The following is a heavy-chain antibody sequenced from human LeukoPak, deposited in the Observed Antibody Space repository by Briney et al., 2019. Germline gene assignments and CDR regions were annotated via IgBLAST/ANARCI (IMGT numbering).Heavy chain of an antibody. V-gene: IGHV3-74*01. CDR3: ARGYGARYYYYMDV. Sequence: GGSLRLSCAASGFTFSSYSMNWVRQAPGKGLVWVSRINSDGSSTSYADSVKGRFTISRDNAKNTLYLQMNSLRAEDTAVYYCARGYGARYYYYMDVWGKGTTVTVSS. J-gene: IGHJ6*03. CDR2: INSDGSST. CDR1: GFTFSSYS. D-gene: IGHD4-17*01.